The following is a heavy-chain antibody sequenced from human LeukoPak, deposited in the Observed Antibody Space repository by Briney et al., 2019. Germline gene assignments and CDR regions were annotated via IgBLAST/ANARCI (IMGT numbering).Heavy chain of an antibody. J-gene: IGHJ4*02. CDR2: TSYDGSEE. Sequence: GSSLRLSCAASGFAFSSFAMHWVRQAPGKGLEWVAVTSYDGSEEFYADFVKRRFTISRDNSKNTLFLYMNSLRTEDTAVFYCARAKGIAVDGTGGRIDFWGRGTLVTVSS. V-gene: IGHV3-30*04. CDR1: GFAFSSFA. D-gene: IGHD6-13*01. CDR3: ARAKGIAVDGTGGRIDF.